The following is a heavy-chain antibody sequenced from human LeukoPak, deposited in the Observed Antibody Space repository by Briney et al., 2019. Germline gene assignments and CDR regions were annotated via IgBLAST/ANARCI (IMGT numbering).Heavy chain of an antibody. J-gene: IGHJ4*02. D-gene: IGHD5-18*01. V-gene: IGHV3-30*02. CDR3: ANTLPRLRWYVDTAMVYFDY. CDR1: GFTFSSYG. Sequence: GGSLRLSCAASGFTFSSYGMHWVRQAPGKGLEWVAFIRYDGSNKYYADSVKGRFTISRDNSKNTLYLQMNSLRAEDTAVYYCANTLPRLRWYVDTAMVYFDYWGQGTLVTVSS. CDR2: IRYDGSNK.